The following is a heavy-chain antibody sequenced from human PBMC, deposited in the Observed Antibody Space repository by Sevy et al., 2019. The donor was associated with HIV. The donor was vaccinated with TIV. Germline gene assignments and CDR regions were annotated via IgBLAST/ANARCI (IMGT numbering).Heavy chain of an antibody. Sequence: GGSLRLSCAASEFTVSSSYMSWVRQAPGKGLEWVSILYSGGSTYYAASVKGRFAVPRDNSKNTRYLQMNSLRAEDTAVYYCARAGTGSYRAYFDYWGQGTLVTVSS. V-gene: IGHV3-53*01. CDR2: LYSGGST. CDR3: ARAGTGSYRAYFDY. J-gene: IGHJ4*02. CDR1: EFTVSSSY. D-gene: IGHD1-26*01.